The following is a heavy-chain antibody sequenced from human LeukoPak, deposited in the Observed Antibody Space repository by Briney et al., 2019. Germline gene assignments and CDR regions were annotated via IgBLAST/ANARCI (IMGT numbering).Heavy chain of an antibody. V-gene: IGHV1-69*01. CDR2: IIPIFGTA. Sequence: GSSVKVSCKASGGTFSSYAISWVRQAPGQGLEWMGGIIPIFGTANYAQKFQGRVTITADESTSTAYMELSSLRSEDTAVYYCARDHRLDRYYYGSGSYSTFDYWGQGTLVTVSS. CDR3: ARDHRLDRYYYGSGSYSTFDY. CDR1: GGTFSSYA. J-gene: IGHJ4*02. D-gene: IGHD3-10*01.